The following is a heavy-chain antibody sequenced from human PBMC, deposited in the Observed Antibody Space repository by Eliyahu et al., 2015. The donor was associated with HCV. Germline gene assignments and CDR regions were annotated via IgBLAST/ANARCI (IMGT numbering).Heavy chain of an antibody. D-gene: IGHD3-10*01. Sequence: EVQLVESGGGLVKPGGSLRLSCAASGFXFXXSXMXWVRQAPGKGLEWVGRIKSKTDGGTTDYAAPVKGRFTISRDDSKNTLYLQMNSLKTEDTAVYYCTTGFSPTYGSGSYYNYYFDYWGQGTLVTVSS. V-gene: IGHV3-15*01. CDR2: IKSKTDGGTT. J-gene: IGHJ4*02. CDR3: TTGFSPTYGSGSYYNYYFDY. CDR1: GFXFXXSX.